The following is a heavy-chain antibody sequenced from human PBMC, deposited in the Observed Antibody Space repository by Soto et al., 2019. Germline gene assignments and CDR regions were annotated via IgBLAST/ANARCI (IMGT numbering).Heavy chain of an antibody. V-gene: IGHV3-7*05. Sequence: GGSLRLSCAASGFIFNDYWMSWVRQAPGKGLEWVANIKEDESENSYVDSVRGRFTISRDNAKNSLFLQMNSLRAEDTAVYYCARPRRGGSRWPPLDYWGQGTLGTVSS. CDR2: IKEDESEN. CDR1: GFIFNDYW. D-gene: IGHD2-15*01. J-gene: IGHJ4*02. CDR3: ARPRRGGSRWPPLDY.